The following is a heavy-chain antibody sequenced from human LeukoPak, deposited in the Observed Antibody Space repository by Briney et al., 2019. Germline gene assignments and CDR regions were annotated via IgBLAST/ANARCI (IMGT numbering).Heavy chain of an antibody. J-gene: IGHJ4*02. CDR3: ARNGTSGYFDY. Sequence: SETLSLTCAVSGYSISSAYYWGWIRQPPGKGLEWIGSIYHSGSTHYNPSLKSRVTISADTSKNQFSLKLSSVTAADTAVYYCARNGTSGYFDYWGQGTLVTVSS. CDR2: IYHSGST. CDR1: GYSISSAYY. D-gene: IGHD2-2*01. V-gene: IGHV4-38-2*01.